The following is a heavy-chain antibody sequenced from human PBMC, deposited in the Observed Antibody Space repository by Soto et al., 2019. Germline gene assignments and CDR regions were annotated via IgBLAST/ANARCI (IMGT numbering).Heavy chain of an antibody. V-gene: IGHV4-34*01. Sequence: QVQLQQWGAGLLKPSETLSLTCAVYGGSFSGYYWSWIRQPPGKGLEWIGEINHSGSTNYNPSLKSRVTISVDTSKNQCSLKLSSVTAADTAVYYCARGLAQRPYGYWGQGTLVTVSS. D-gene: IGHD3-10*01. CDR3: ARGLAQRPYGY. CDR2: INHSGST. CDR1: GGSFSGYY. J-gene: IGHJ4*02.